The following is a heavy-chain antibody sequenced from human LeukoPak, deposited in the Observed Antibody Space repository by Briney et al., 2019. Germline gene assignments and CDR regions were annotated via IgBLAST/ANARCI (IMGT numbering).Heavy chain of an antibody. Sequence: ASVKVSCKASGGTFSSYAISWVRQAPGQGLEWMGGIIPIFGTANYAQKFQGRVTITADESTSTAYMELSSLRSEDTAVYYCARGPDGVVIIRFDYWGQGTLVTVSS. CDR2: IIPIFGTA. CDR3: ARGPDGVVIIRFDY. D-gene: IGHD3-3*01. CDR1: GGTFSSYA. J-gene: IGHJ4*02. V-gene: IGHV1-69*13.